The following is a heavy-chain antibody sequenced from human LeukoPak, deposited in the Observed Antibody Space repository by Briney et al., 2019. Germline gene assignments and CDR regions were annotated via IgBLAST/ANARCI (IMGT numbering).Heavy chain of an antibody. CDR2: IYYSGST. V-gene: IGHV4-30-4*01. D-gene: IGHD3-10*01. Sequence: PSHTLALTCTVSGGSISSGDYYWSWIPQPPGKGLEWIGYIYYSGSTYYNPSLKSRVTISVDTSKNQFSMKLSSVTAADTAVYYCVRADITMGRGVNFLDYWGQGTLVTVSS. CDR3: VRADITMGRGVNFLDY. CDR1: GGSISSGDYY. J-gene: IGHJ4*02.